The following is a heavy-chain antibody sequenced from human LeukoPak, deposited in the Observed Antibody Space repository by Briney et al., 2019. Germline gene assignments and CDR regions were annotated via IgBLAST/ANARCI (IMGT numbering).Heavy chain of an antibody. Sequence: PSETLSLTCAVYGGSFSGYYWSWIRQSPGKGLEWIGEINHSGSTNYNPSLKSRVTISVDTSKNQFSLKLSSVTAADTAVYYCARGGVVIRYFDYWGQGTLVTVSS. D-gene: IGHD3-3*01. CDR1: GGSFSGYY. CDR3: ARGGVVIRYFDY. CDR2: INHSGST. V-gene: IGHV4-34*01. J-gene: IGHJ4*02.